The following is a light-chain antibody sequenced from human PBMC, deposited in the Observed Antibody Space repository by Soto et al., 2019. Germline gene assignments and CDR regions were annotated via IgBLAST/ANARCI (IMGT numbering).Light chain of an antibody. CDR1: SSDVGSYNY. CDR2: EVS. V-gene: IGLV2-14*01. J-gene: IGLJ2*01. Sequence: QSALTQPASVSGSPGQSITISCTGTSSDVGSYNYVSWYQQHPGKAPNLMIYEVSNRPSGVSNRFSGSKSGNTASLTISGLQAEDEADYYCSSYTDSSTLVFGGGTKLTVL. CDR3: SSYTDSSTLV.